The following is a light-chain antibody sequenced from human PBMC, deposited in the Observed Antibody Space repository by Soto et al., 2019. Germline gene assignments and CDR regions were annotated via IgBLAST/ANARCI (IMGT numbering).Light chain of an antibody. CDR1: QSISNY. Sequence: TQMTQSPSSLSASVGDRFTITCRSSQSISNYVNWYQQKPGKAPKRLMYGASSLQSGVPSRFSGSGSGTEFTFTLTISSLQHEDFATYYCQQSYIIPRTFGGGANV. J-gene: IGKJ4*02. CDR3: QQSYIIPRT. CDR2: GAS. V-gene: IGKV1-39*01.